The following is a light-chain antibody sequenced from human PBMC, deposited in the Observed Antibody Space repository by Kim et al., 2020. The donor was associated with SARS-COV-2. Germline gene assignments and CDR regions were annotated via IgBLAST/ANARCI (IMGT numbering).Light chain of an antibody. CDR3: QHYTTFSAT. CDR1: QSTGNW. J-gene: IGKJ1*01. V-gene: IGKV1-5*03. Sequence: PSPATLSASVGDRITITCRASQSTGNWLAWYQQKPGKAPKLLIYKAINLESGVPSRFSGSGSGTHFTLTISSLQPDDFATHFCQHYTTFSATFGQGTKVDIK. CDR2: KAI.